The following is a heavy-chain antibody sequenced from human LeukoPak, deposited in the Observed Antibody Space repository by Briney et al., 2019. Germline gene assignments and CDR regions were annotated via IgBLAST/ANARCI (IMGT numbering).Heavy chain of an antibody. V-gene: IGHV4-4*02. CDR3: VTSIALAGWGGFDV. CDR2: IYHSGST. D-gene: IGHD6-13*01. Sequence: SSGTLSLTCAVSGVSISSGHWWSWVRQPPGKGLEWIGEIYHSGSTNYHASLKSRVTISVDTSKNHFSLKLNSVTVADTAVYYCVTSIALAGWGGFDVWGQGRMVTVSS. J-gene: IGHJ3*01. CDR1: GVSISSGHW.